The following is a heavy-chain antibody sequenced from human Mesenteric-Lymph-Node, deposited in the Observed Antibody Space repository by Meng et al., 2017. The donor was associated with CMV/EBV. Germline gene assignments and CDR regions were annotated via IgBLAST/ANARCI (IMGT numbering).Heavy chain of an antibody. CDR3: ARDIKVAAADY. CDR2: IGTGFTK. CDR1: GFSLSIYS. V-gene: IGHV3-69-1*02. Sequence: GGSLRLSCTASGFSLSIYSMNWVRQAPGKGLEWVAYIGTGFTKYYADSVNGRFTISRDNAKNSVFLEMNSLRVEDTAVYYCARDIKVAAADYWGQGTLVTVSS. D-gene: IGHD6-13*01. J-gene: IGHJ4*02.